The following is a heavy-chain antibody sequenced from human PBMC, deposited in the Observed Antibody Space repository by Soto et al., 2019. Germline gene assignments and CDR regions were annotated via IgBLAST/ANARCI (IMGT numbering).Heavy chain of an antibody. Sequence: ASVKVSCKTSGYTFTAYYMHWLRQAPGQGLEWMGWINPNSGDTNYAQKFLGRVTMTRETSITTAHMELSSLRSDDTAVYYCARRGDRTLGYFDNWGQGALVTVSS. J-gene: IGHJ4*02. CDR1: GYTFTAYY. V-gene: IGHV1-2*02. CDR3: ARRGDRTLGYFDN. CDR2: INPNSGDT. D-gene: IGHD2-21*01.